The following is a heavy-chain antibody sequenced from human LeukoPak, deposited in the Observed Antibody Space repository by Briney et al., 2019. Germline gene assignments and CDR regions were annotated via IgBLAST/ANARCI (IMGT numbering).Heavy chain of an antibody. CDR3: ARVSRPPGYCSSTSCYLGGGRLV. CDR1: GFTFSSYS. Sequence: AGGSLRLSCAASGFTFSSYSMNWVRQAPGKGLEWVSSISSSSSYIYYADSVKGRFTISRDNAKNSLYLQMNSLRAEDTAVYYCARVSRPPGYCSSTSCYLGGGRLVWGKGTTVTISS. J-gene: IGHJ6*04. V-gene: IGHV3-21*04. CDR2: ISSSSSYI. D-gene: IGHD2-2*01.